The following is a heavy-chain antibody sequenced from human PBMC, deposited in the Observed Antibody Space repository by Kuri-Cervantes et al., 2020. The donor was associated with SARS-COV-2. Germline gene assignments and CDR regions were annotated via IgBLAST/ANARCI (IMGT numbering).Heavy chain of an antibody. CDR2: IWYDGSNK. J-gene: IGHJ5*02. V-gene: IGHV3-33*06. CDR3: AKVGSIFGVVNWFDP. CDR1: GFTFSSYG. Sequence: GESLKISCAASGFTFSSYGMHWVRQAPGKGLEWVAVIWYDGSNKYYADSVKGRFTISRDNSKNMLYLQMNSLRAEDTAVYYCAKVGSIFGVVNWFDPWGQGTLVTVSS. D-gene: IGHD3-3*01.